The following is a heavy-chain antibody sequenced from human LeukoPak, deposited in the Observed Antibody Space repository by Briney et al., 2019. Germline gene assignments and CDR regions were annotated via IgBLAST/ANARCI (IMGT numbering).Heavy chain of an antibody. V-gene: IGHV3-23*01. D-gene: IGHD1-14*01. J-gene: IGHJ6*02. CDR3: AKGYPYYFYAMDV. CDR1: GFTSSIYA. Sequence: GGSLRLSCTASGFTSSIYAMIWVRQAPGKGLEWVSAISATTGATYYADSVRGRFSISRDNSKNTLYLQMDNLRPDDTAVYYCAKGYPYYFYAMDVWGQGTTVTVSS. CDR2: ISATTGAT.